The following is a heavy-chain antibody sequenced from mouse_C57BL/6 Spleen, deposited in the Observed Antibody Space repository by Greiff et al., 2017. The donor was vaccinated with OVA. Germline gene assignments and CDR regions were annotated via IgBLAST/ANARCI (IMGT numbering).Heavy chain of an antibody. CDR3: ARHRVAGADWYFDV. CDR2: ISNGGGST. V-gene: IGHV5-12*01. D-gene: IGHD1-1*02. CDR1: GFTFSDYY. Sequence: EVKLVESGGGLVQPGGSLKLSCAASGFTFSDYYMYWVRQTPEKRLEWVAYISNGGGSTYYPDTVKGRFTISRDNAKNTLDLQMSRLKSEDTAMYYCARHRVAGADWYFDVWGTGTTVTVSS. J-gene: IGHJ1*03.